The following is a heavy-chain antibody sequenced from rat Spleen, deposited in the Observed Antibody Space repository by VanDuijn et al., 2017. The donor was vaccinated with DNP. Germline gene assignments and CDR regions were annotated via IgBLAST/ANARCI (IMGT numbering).Heavy chain of an antibody. CDR2: ISYSGST. CDR1: GYSITANY. CDR3: ARHEDYSSYVYGFAY. Sequence: EVQLQESGPGLVKPSQSLSLTCSVTGYSITANYWGWIRRFPGSKMEWIGHISYSGSTGYNPSVKSRISISRDTSKNQFFLQLSSVTTEDTATYYCARHEDYSSYVYGFAYWGQGTLVTVSS. J-gene: IGHJ3*01. D-gene: IGHD1-2*01. V-gene: IGHV3-1*01.